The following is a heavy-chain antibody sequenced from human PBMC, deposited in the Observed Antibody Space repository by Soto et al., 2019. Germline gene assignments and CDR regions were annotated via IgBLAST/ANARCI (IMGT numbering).Heavy chain of an antibody. D-gene: IGHD6-13*01. CDR2: INHSGST. V-gene: IGHV4-34*01. CDR1: GGSFSGYY. CDR3: ARTYSSSWSPFEY. Sequence: QVQLQQWGAGLLKPSETLSLTCAVYGGSFSGYYWSWIRQPPGKGLEWIGEINHSGSTNYNPSLKSRVTISVDTSKNQFSLKLSSVTAADTAVYYCARTYSSSWSPFEYWGQGTVVTVSS. J-gene: IGHJ4*02.